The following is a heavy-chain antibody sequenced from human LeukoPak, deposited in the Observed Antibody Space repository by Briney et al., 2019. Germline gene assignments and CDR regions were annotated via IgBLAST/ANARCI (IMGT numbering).Heavy chain of an antibody. V-gene: IGHV4-59*12. CDR3: AREGYYDSSGYYYLFDY. Sequence: PSETLSLTCTVSGGSISSYYWSWIRQPPGKGLEWIGYIYYSGSTYYNPSLKSRVTISVDTSKNQFSLKLSSVTAADTAVYYCAREGYYDSSGYYYLFDYWGQGTLVTVSS. CDR2: IYYSGST. D-gene: IGHD3-22*01. J-gene: IGHJ4*02. CDR1: GGSISSYY.